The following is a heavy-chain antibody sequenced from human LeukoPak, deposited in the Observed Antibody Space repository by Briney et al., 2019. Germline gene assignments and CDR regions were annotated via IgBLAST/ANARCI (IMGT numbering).Heavy chain of an antibody. CDR1: GYTFTSYY. J-gene: IGHJ6*03. D-gene: IGHD1-1*01. Sequence: ASVKVSCKASGYTFTSYYMHWVRQAPGQGLEWMGIINPSGGSTSYAQKFQGRVTMTRDMSTSTVYMELSSLRSDDTAVYYCARDSGDWNDYYYYYYMDVWGKGTTVTISS. V-gene: IGHV1-46*01. CDR2: INPSGGST. CDR3: ARDSGDWNDYYYYYYMDV.